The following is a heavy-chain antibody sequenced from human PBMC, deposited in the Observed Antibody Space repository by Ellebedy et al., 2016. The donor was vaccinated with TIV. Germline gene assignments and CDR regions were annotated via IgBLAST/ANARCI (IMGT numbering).Heavy chain of an antibody. D-gene: IGHD2-21*02. CDR3: GTGDWTFLGMDV. J-gene: IGHJ6*02. CDR2: IDPEDGKT. Sequence: ASVKVSCXVSGYTLTEVTIHWVRQAPGKGLEWMGGIDPEDGKTIYAQKFQGRVTMTEDTFTDTAYLELSSLRSEDSAVYYYGTGDWTFLGMDVWGPGTTVTVSS. CDR1: GYTLTEVT. V-gene: IGHV1-24*01.